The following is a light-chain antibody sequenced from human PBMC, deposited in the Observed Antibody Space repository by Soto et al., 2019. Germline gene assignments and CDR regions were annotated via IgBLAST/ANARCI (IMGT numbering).Light chain of an antibody. CDR2: DAF. Sequence: ETVLTQSPATLSLSPGERATLSCRASQNIRDYLIWYQQKPGQAPRLLIYDAFSRATGIPARFSGSGSGTDFTLSISSLEPEDFAVYYCQQRGNWPLPFGGGTKVEI. CDR3: QQRGNWPLP. V-gene: IGKV3-11*01. CDR1: QNIRDY. J-gene: IGKJ4*01.